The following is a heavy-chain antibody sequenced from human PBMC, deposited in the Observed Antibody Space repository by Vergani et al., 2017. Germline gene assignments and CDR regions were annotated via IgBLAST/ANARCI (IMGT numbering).Heavy chain of an antibody. CDR1: GGPFSSYA. Sequence: QVQLVQSGAEVKKPGSSVKVSCKASGGPFSSYAISWVRQAHGQGLEWMGRIIPIFGTANYAQKFQGRVTITADESTSTAYMELSSLRSEDTAVYYCARDPNYYGSGIYDYWGQGTLVTVSS. J-gene: IGHJ4*02. D-gene: IGHD3-10*01. V-gene: IGHV1-69*18. CDR2: IIPIFGTA. CDR3: ARDPNYYGSGIYDY.